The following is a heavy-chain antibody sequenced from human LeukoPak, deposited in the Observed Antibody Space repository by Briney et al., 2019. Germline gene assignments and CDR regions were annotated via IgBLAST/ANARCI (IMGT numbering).Heavy chain of an antibody. D-gene: IGHD2-15*01. CDR1: GFTFSSYA. V-gene: IGHV3-23*01. CDR3: AKVLVVVAATPEDAFDI. J-gene: IGHJ3*02. Sequence: PGGSLRLSCAASGFTFSSYAMSWVRQAPAKGLESVLAISCSGGSTYYADSVKRRFTIYRDNSKNTLYLQMNSLRAEDTAVYYCAKVLVVVAATPEDAFDIWGQGTMVTVSS. CDR2: ISCSGGST.